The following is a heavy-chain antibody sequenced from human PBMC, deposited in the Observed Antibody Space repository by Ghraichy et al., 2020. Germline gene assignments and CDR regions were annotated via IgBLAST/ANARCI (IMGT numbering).Heavy chain of an antibody. CDR1: GFTLSAYA. J-gene: IGHJ4*02. CDR3: AKAKGLRRYLEWLLSLDD. V-gene: IGHV3-23*01. Sequence: GGSLRLSCVASGFTLSAYAMAWVRQAPGKGLEWVSHIPYSGDATYYADSVRGRFTISRDNSKNMVYLEMNNLRADDTAIYYCAKAKGLRRYLEWLLSLDDWGQGTLVAVSS. CDR2: IPYSGDAT. D-gene: IGHD3-3*01.